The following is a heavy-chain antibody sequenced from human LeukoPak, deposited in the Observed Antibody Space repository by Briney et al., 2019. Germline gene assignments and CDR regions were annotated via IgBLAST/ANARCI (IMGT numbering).Heavy chain of an antibody. CDR3: AKGRIAPDY. D-gene: IGHD6-13*01. CDR1: GFTFSDYG. J-gene: IGHJ4*02. V-gene: IGHV3-23*01. CDR2: ISGSGDKK. Sequence: AGGSLRLSCAASGFTFSDYGMSWVRQAPGKGLEWVSGISGSGDKKYYADSVKGRFTISRDNSKNTVYLQMNSLRGEDTALYYCAKGRIAPDYWGQGTLVTVSS.